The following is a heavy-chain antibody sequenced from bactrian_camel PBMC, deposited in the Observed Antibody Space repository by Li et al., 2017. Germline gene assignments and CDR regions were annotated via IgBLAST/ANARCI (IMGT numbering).Heavy chain of an antibody. D-gene: IGHD3*01. J-gene: IGHJ6*01. CDR1: GVRTGPYC. CDR2: IARGGNV. CDR3: AASPWGPCSRGGYQA. V-gene: IGHV3S55*01. Sequence: QLVESGGGSVQTGGSLRLSCAASGVRTGPYCMGWFRQTPGKQREGVAVIARGGNVKYGDSVQGRFAISKDNAGNTLYLRMDSLKVEDSGMYFCAASPWGPCSRGGYQAWGQGTQVTVS.